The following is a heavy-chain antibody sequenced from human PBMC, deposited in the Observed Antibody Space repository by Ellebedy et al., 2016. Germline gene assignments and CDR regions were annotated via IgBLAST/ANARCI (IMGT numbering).Heavy chain of an antibody. Sequence: GESLKISCAASGFTFSSYAMSWVRQAPGKGLEWVSAISGSGGSTYYADSVKGRFTISRDNSKNTLYLQMNSLRAEDTAVYYCAKDGAGITMIVVVGNWFDPWGQGTLVTVSS. D-gene: IGHD3-22*01. CDR2: ISGSGGST. J-gene: IGHJ5*02. V-gene: IGHV3-23*01. CDR3: AKDGAGITMIVVVGNWFDP. CDR1: GFTFSSYA.